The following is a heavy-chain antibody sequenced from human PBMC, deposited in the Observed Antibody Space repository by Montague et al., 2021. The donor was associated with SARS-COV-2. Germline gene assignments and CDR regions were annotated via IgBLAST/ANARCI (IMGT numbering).Heavy chain of an antibody. Sequence: SETLSLTCTVSGGSISSGSYYWGWIRQPPGKGLEWIGSIFYSGSTYYNPSLKSRVTISVDTSKNQFSLKLSSVTAADTAVYYCARVREQELVGLWGMDAGGQGTWGTVSA. CDR3: ARVREQELVGLWGMDA. CDR1: GGSISSGSYY. CDR2: IFYSGST. V-gene: IGHV4-39*07. J-gene: IGHJ5*02. D-gene: IGHD6-13*01.